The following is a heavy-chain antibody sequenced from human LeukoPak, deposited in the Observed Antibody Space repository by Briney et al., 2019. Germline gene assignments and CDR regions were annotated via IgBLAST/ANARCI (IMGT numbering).Heavy chain of an antibody. V-gene: IGHV1-24*01. J-gene: IGHJ3*02. CDR2: FDPEDGET. CDR1: GYTLTELS. CDR3: ARNFGQMQDAFDI. Sequence: ASVKVSCKVSGYTLTELSMHWVRQAPGKGLEWMGGFDPEDGETIYAQKFQGRVTMTGDTSTDTAYMELSRLRSDDTAVYYCARNFGQMQDAFDIWGQGTMVTVSS. D-gene: IGHD3-10*01.